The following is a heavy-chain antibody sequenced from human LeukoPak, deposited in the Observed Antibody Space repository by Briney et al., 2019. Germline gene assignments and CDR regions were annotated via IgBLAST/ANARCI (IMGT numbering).Heavy chain of an antibody. CDR2: VSLGGDS. V-gene: IGHV4-39*07. Sequence: PSEALSLTCTVSGGSISNSDFYWGWIRQPPGKGLECIGRVSLGGDSNYNPSLSSRVTISIDASRTQFSLTPSPVTAADTAVYYCARGPSVGGDDAFDIWGQGTMVTVSS. D-gene: IGHD1-26*01. CDR1: GGSISNSDFY. J-gene: IGHJ3*02. CDR3: ARGPSVGGDDAFDI.